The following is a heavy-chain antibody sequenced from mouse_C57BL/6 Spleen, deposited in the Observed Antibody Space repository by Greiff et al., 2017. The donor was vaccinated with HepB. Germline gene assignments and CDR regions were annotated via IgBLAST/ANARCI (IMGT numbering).Heavy chain of an antibody. D-gene: IGHD1-1*01. J-gene: IGHJ3*01. CDR3: ARCDHGSSLFAY. CDR1: GYTFTSYW. CDR2: IDPSDSYT. V-gene: IGHV1-50*01. Sequence: QVQLQQPGAELVKPGASVKLSCKASGYTFTSYWMQWVNQRPGQGLEWIGEIDPSDSYTNYNQKFKGKATLTVDTSSSTAYMQLSSLTSEDSAVYYGARCDHGSSLFAYWGQGTLATVSA.